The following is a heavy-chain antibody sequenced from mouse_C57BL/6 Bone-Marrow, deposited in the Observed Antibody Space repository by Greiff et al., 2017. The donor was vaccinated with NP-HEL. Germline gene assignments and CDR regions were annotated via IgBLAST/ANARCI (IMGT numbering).Heavy chain of an antibody. D-gene: IGHD1-1*01. J-gene: IGHJ3*01. CDR1: GYTFTDYY. CDR2: INPYNGGT. Sequence: EVQLQQSGPVLVKPGASVKMSCKASGYTFTDYYMNWVKQSHGKSLEWIGVINPYNGGTSYNQKFKGKATLTVDKSSSTAYMELTSLTSVDSAVFYCASAGFNTTVVAPFSYWGQGTLVTVSA. CDR3: ASAGFNTTVVAPFSY. V-gene: IGHV1-19*01.